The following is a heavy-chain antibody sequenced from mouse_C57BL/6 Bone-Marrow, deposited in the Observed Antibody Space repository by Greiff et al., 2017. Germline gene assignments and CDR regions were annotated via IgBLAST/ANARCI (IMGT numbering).Heavy chain of an antibody. CDR3: ARDRYYGSSYGDYFDY. J-gene: IGHJ2*01. V-gene: IGHV5-4*01. CDR2: ISDGGSYT. Sequence: EVMLVESGGGLVKPGGSLKLSCAASGFTFSSYAMSWVRQTPEKRLEWVATISDGGSYTYYPDNVKGRFTISRDNAKNNLYLQMSHLKSEDTAMYYCARDRYYGSSYGDYFDYWGQGTTLTVSS. D-gene: IGHD1-1*01. CDR1: GFTFSSYA.